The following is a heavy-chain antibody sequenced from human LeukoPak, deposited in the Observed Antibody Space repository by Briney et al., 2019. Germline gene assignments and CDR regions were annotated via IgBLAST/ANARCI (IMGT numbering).Heavy chain of an antibody. CDR3: ARLPGFRDAFDI. CDR1: GASISSFY. V-gene: IGHV4-59*08. Sequence: PSETLSLTCTVSGASISSFYWSWIRQPPGKGLEWIGYIYYTGSTNYNPSLKSRLTMSVDTSKNQFSLKLSSVTAADTAVYYCARLPGFRDAFDIWGQGTMVTVYS. J-gene: IGHJ3*02. CDR2: IYYTGST.